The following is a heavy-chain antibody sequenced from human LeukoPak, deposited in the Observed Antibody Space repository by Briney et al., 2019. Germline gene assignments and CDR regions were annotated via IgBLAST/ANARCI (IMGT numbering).Heavy chain of an antibody. CDR2: IYDRGSS. CDR3: ARRFCTSTTCYVGFDP. Sequence: SETLSLTCIVSGGSISRTSYFWGWIRQPPGKGLEWVGSIYDRGSSYYTPSLKTRVTISLETSKSHFSLKLTSVTAADTAMYYCARRFCTSTTCYVGFDPWGQGILVTVSS. D-gene: IGHD2-2*01. CDR1: GGSISRTSYF. J-gene: IGHJ5*02. V-gene: IGHV4-39*07.